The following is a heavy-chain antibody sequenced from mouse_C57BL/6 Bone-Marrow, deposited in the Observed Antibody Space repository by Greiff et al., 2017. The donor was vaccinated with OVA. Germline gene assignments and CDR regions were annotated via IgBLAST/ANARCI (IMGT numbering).Heavy chain of an antibody. CDR1: GFTFSSYT. CDR2: ISGGGGNT. V-gene: IGHV5-9*01. J-gene: IGHJ2*01. D-gene: IGHD4-1*01. Sequence: EVMLVESGGGLVKPGGSLKLSCAASGFTFSSYTMSWVRQTPEKRLEWVATISGGGGNTYYPDSVKGRFTISRDNAKNTLYLQMSSLRSEDTALYYCARHVLGPDYWGQGTTLTVSS. CDR3: ARHVLGPDY.